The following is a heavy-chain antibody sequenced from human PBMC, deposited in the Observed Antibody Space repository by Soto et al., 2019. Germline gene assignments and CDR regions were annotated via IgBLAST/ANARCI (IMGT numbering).Heavy chain of an antibody. CDR1: GGSLSGYY. CDR3: ARCQEGVVPPH. J-gene: IGHJ4*02. V-gene: IGHV4-34*01. CDR2: VKDGGNT. Sequence: QVQLQQWGAGLLKPSETLSLNCAVTGGSLSGYYWSWIRQPPGKGLEWIGEVKDGGNTNYSPSLRGRVTISPTTPNTQFPLTLISVTAADTGVYYCARCQEGVVPPHWDQGSLVTVSS.